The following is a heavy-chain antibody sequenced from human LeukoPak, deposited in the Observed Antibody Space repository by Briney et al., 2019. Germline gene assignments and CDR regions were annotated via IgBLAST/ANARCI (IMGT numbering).Heavy chain of an antibody. D-gene: IGHD6-19*01. CDR1: GYTFTSYY. Sequence: ASVKVSCKASGYTFTSYYMHWVRQAPGQGREWMGIINPSGGSTSYAQKFQGRVTMTRDMSTSTVYMELSSLRSEDTAVYYCARVLESSGYFDYWGQGTLVTVSS. CDR3: ARVLESSGYFDY. V-gene: IGHV1-46*01. J-gene: IGHJ4*02. CDR2: INPSGGST.